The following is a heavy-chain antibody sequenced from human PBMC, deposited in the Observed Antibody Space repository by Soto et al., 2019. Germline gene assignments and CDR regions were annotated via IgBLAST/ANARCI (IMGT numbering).Heavy chain of an antibody. CDR3: YRDGVGGGWRDRDAFDI. V-gene: IGHV3-48*04. J-gene: IGHJ3*02. CDR1: GFTFSSYS. CDR2: ISSSSSTI. Sequence: GGSLRLSCAASGFTFSSYSMNWVRQAPGKGLEWVSYISSSSSTIYYADSVKGRFTISRDNDKNSLYLQMNSLRAEDGAVYLCYRDGVGGGWRDRDAFDIWGKGTMVTVSS. D-gene: IGHD3-16*01.